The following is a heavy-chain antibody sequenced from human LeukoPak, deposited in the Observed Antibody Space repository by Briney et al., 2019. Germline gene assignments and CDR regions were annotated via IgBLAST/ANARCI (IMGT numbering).Heavy chain of an antibody. CDR2: IHYSGAT. CDR3: ATLRGASTAVFDS. J-gene: IGHJ4*02. CDR1: GGSINYDY. Sequence: SETLSLTCTVSGGSINYDYWSWIRQSPGKRLEWIGYIHYSGATNYSPSLNSRVTISVDTSKNQFSLKLSSVTAADTALYYCATLRGASTAVFDSWGRGTLVTVSS. D-gene: IGHD2-21*02. V-gene: IGHV4-59*08.